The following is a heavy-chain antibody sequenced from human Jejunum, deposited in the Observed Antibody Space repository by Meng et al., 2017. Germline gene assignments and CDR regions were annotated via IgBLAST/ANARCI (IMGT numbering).Heavy chain of an antibody. CDR3: ARAWIQLYYYGMDV. J-gene: IGHJ6*02. D-gene: IGHD5-18*01. V-gene: IGHV3-7*01. Sequence: GESLKISCAASGFTFSSYWMSWVRQAPGKGLEWVANIKQDGSEKYYVDSVKGRFTISRDNAKNSLYLQMNSLRAEDTAVYYCARAWIQLYYYGMDVWGQGTTVTVSS. CDR2: IKQDGSEK. CDR1: GFTFSSYW.